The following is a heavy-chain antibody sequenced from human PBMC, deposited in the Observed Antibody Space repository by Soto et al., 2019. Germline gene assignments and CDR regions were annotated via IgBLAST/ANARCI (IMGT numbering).Heavy chain of an antibody. V-gene: IGHV1-8*01. CDR3: ALWPHGYYYYGMDV. Sequence: QVQLVQSGAEVKKPGASVKVSCKASGYTFTSYDINWVRQATGQGLEWMGWMNPNSGNTGYAQKFQGRVTMTRNTSISTPYMELSSLSPPDTSVYYGALWPHGYYYYGMDVLGQGTTVTVSS. CDR1: GYTFTSYD. D-gene: IGHD3-10*01. J-gene: IGHJ6*02. CDR2: MNPNSGNT.